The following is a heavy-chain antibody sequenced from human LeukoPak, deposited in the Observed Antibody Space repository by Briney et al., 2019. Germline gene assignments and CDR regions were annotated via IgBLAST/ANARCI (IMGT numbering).Heavy chain of an antibody. V-gene: IGHV3-30-3*01. CDR1: GFTFRSFT. CDR2: ISYDGSNK. CDR3: ARDGFHSGTYYRSFDY. D-gene: IGHD1-26*01. J-gene: IGHJ4*02. Sequence: GRSLRLSCAASGFTFRSFTMHWVRQAPGKGLEWVGLISYDGSNKYYADSVMGRFTISRDNSKNTLYLQMNSLRAEDTAVYYCARDGFHSGTYYRSFDYWGQGTLVTVSS.